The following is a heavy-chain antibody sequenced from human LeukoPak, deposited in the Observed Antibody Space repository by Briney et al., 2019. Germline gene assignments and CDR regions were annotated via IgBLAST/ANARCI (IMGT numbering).Heavy chain of an antibody. CDR1: GFTFSGFW. V-gene: IGHV3-74*01. J-gene: IGHJ5*02. CDR3: AVSKWMDL. Sequence: AGGSLRLSCAASGFTFSGFWMHWVRQAPGKGLVWVSCISFDGSDATYAASVKGRFPISRDNAKNTLHLQMDSLTVEDTAVYYCAVSKWMDLWGQGTLVTVSS. D-gene: IGHD5-12*01. CDR2: ISFDGSDA.